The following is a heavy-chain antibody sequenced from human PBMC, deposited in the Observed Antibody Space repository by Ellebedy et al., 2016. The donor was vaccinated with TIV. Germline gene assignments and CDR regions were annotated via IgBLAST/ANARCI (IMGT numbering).Heavy chain of an antibody. CDR2: ITPDGRTT. Sequence: GESLKISCAVSGFTFSSYWMHWVRQVPGKGLVWVSRITPDGRTTTYADSVNGRFTISRDNPKNTLFLQMNSLRAEDTAIYYCARDQIDYCSSSGDNFDYWGQGTLVTVSS. D-gene: IGHD3-22*01. V-gene: IGHV3-74*01. CDR1: GFTFSSYW. J-gene: IGHJ4*02. CDR3: ARDQIDYCSSSGDNFDY.